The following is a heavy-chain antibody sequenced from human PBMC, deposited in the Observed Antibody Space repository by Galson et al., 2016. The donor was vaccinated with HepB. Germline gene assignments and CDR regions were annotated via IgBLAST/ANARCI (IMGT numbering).Heavy chain of an antibody. CDR1: GFTFGDYA. D-gene: IGHD3-22*01. J-gene: IGHJ4*02. V-gene: IGHV3-49*03. CDR3: SRGRGVVVVITTGN. Sequence: SLRLSCAASGFTFGDYAVSWFRQAPGKGLEWVGFIRSEAYGGTTEYAASVRGRFTISRDDSKSIAYLQMSSLKTEDTAVYYCSRGRGVVVVITTGNWGQGTLVTVSS. CDR2: IRSEAYGGTT.